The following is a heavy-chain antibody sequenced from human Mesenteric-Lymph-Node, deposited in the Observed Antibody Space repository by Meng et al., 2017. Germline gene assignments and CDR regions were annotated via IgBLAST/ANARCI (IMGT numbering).Heavy chain of an antibody. Sequence: GGSLRLSCTASGFTFTTYAMHWVRQAPGKGLEWVTLISYDGNDRNYADSVKGRFTISRDTLENTLYLQMNSLRTEDTAVYYCARGRYSSSSGIRFDYWGQGTLVTVSS. D-gene: IGHD6-6*01. J-gene: IGHJ4*02. CDR3: ARGRYSSSSGIRFDY. CDR1: GFTFTTYA. V-gene: IGHV3-30*01. CDR2: ISYDGNDR.